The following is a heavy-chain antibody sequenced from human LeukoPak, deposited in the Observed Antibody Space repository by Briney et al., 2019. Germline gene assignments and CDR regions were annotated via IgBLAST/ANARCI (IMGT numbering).Heavy chain of an antibody. Sequence: SETLSLTCTVYGGFFSGYYWSWIRQPPGKGLEWIGEINHSGSTNYNPSLKSRVTISVDTSKNQFSLKLSSVTAADTAVYYCTWSSSRNYYYGMDVWGKGTTVTVSS. CDR2: INHSGST. J-gene: IGHJ6*04. CDR3: TWSSSRNYYYGMDV. CDR1: GGFFSGYY. D-gene: IGHD6-13*01. V-gene: IGHV4-34*01.